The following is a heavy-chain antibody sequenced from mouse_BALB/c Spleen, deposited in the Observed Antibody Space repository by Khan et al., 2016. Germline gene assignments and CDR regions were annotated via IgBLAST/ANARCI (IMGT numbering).Heavy chain of an antibody. J-gene: IGHJ4*01. D-gene: IGHD4-1*01. CDR3: AGANWDLFYAMDY. CDR2: ISYSGST. Sequence: EVQLQESGPGLVKPSQSLSLTCTVTGYSITSDYAWNWIRQFPGNKLEWMGYISYSGSTSYNPSLKSRISITRDTSKNQFFLQLNSVPTEDTATXYCAGANWDLFYAMDYWGQGTSVTVAS. V-gene: IGHV3-2*02. CDR1: GYSITSDYA.